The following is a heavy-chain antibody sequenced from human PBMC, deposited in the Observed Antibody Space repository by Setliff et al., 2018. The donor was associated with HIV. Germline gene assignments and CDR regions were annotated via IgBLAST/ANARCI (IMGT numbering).Heavy chain of an antibody. CDR1: GFTFSSYS. J-gene: IGHJ3*02. CDR2: IYYSGST. Sequence: PGGSLRLSCAASGFTFSSYSMNWVRQPPGKGLEWIGYIYYSGSTNYNPSLRSRVTISVDTSKNLFSLKLSSVTAADTAVYHCARADNYYYDSGAFKSGLDAFDIWGQGTMVTVSS. D-gene: IGHD3-22*01. CDR3: ARADNYYYDSGAFKSGLDAFDI. V-gene: IGHV4-59*08.